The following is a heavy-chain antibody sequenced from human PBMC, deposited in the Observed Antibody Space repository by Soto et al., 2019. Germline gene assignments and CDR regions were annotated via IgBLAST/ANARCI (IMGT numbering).Heavy chain of an antibody. CDR3: AKCRATVDYGMDV. D-gene: IGHD4-17*01. V-gene: IGHV3-30*18. Sequence: GGSLRLSCAASGFTFSSYGMHWVRQAPGKGLEWVAVISYDGSNKYYADSVKGRFTISRDNSKNTLYLQMNSLRAEDTAVYYCAKCRATVDYGMDVWGQGTTVTVSS. CDR2: ISYDGSNK. CDR1: GFTFSSYG. J-gene: IGHJ6*02.